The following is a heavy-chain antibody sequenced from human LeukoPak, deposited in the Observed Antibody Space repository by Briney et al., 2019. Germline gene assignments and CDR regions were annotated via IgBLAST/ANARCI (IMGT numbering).Heavy chain of an antibody. CDR1: GGSISSYY. J-gene: IGHJ5*02. CDR2: IYYSGST. D-gene: IGHD3-10*01. CDR3: ARVNRGSGIT. V-gene: IGHV4-59*12. Sequence: SETLSLTCTVSGGSISSYYWSWIRQPPGQGLEWIGYIYYSGSTNYNPSLTSRVTISVDTSKNQFSLKLSSVTATDTAVFYCARVNRGSGITWGQGTLVTVSS.